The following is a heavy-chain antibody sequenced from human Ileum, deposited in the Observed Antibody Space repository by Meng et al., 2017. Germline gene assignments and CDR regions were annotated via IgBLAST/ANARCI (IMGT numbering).Heavy chain of an antibody. CDR3: ARRIRGGSYLG. CDR1: GDSFTDYY. CDR2: IHYRGST. J-gene: IGHJ4*02. D-gene: IGHD1-26*01. V-gene: IGHV4-34*01. Sequence: HQMQRGGGMVKPSEDLSLTCNVSGDSFTDYYWNWIRQPPGKGREWIGEIHYRGSTNYNPSLESRVTISEDTSQKQFSLRLSSVTDADTAVYYCARRIRGGSYLGWGQGTLVTVSS.